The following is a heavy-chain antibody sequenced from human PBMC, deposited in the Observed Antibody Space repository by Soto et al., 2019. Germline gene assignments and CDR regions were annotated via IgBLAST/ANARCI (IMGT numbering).Heavy chain of an antibody. CDR1: GGSISSGDYY. CDR3: ARTVSGGSYYFDY. V-gene: IGHV4-30-4*01. Sequence: SETLSLTCTVSGGSISSGDYYWSWIRQPPGKGLEWIGYIYYSGSTYYNPSLKSRVTISVDTSKNQFSLKLSSVTAADTAVYYCARTVSGGSYYFDYWGQGTLVTVSS. CDR2: IYYSGST. D-gene: IGHD3-16*01. J-gene: IGHJ4*02.